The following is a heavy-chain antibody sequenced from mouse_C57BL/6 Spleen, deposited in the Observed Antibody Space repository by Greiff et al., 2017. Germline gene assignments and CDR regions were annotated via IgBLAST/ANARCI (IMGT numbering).Heavy chain of an antibody. CDR2: INPSTGGT. J-gene: IGHJ1*03. V-gene: IGHV1-42*01. Sequence: EVQLVESGPELVKPGASVKISCKASGYSFTGYYMNWVKQSPEKSLEWIGEINPSTGGTTYNQKFKAKATLTVDKSSSTAYMQRKSLTSEDSAVYYCARVTTVVADWYFDVWGTGTTVTVSS. D-gene: IGHD1-1*01. CDR3: ARVTTVVADWYFDV. CDR1: GYSFTGYY.